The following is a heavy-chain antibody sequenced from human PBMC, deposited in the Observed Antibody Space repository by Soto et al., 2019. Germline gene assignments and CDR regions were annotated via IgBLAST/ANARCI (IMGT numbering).Heavy chain of an antibody. CDR2: IYRGGST. D-gene: IGHD3-22*01. CDR3: ARVGPWVPYYYDSSPYTFENWFDP. Sequence: PSETLSLTCAVSGYSINSGYYWGWLRQPPGKGLEWIGSIYRGGSTYYNPSLNSRVTLSIDMTNKHVSLILNSVTAADTAVYYCARVGPWVPYYYDSSPYTFENWFDPWGQGTLVTVSS. V-gene: IGHV4-38-2*01. J-gene: IGHJ5*02. CDR1: GYSINSGYY.